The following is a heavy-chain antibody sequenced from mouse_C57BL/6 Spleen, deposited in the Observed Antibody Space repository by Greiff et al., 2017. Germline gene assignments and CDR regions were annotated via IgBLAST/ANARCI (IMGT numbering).Heavy chain of an antibody. CDR2: IHPNSGST. J-gene: IGHJ4*01. Sequence: VQLQQPGAELVKPGASVKLSCKASGYTFTSYWMHWVKQRPGQGLEWIGMIHPNSGSTNYNEKFKSKATLTVDKSSSTAYMQLSSLTSEDSAVYYCASLTTVVATGAMDYWGQGTSVTVSS. CDR1: GYTFTSYW. CDR3: ASLTTVVATGAMDY. V-gene: IGHV1-64*01. D-gene: IGHD1-1*01.